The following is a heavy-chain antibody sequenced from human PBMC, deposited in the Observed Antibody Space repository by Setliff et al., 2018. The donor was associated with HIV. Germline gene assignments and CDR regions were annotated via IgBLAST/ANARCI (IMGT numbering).Heavy chain of an antibody. CDR3: ARGGVYYYDSSGWSMDY. J-gene: IGHJ4*02. D-gene: IGHD3-22*01. V-gene: IGHV1-69-2*01. CDR2: VDPEDGET. Sequence: GASVKVSCKASGSTFSDSYIHWVRQAPGKGLEWMGRVDPEDGETIFAERFQGRVTTSADMFADTAYMDLSSLRSEDTAVYYCARGGVYYYDSSGWSMDYWGQGTLVTVSS. CDR1: GSTFSDSY.